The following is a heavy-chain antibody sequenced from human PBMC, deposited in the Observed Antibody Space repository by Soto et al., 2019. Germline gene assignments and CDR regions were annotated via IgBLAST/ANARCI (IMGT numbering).Heavy chain of an antibody. V-gene: IGHV3-21*01. J-gene: IGHJ4*02. Sequence: HWGAMKLSCPDSELSFCCYNMNWVRKATGKRLEWVSSISSSDTYIYYADSVKGRFTISRDNARDSLYLQMNSLRVEDTAIHYCAREGGGPFSGSYYNGMDYWGQGTLVTVSS. CDR2: ISSSDTYI. CDR1: ELSFCCYN. D-gene: IGHD3-10*01. CDR3: AREGGGPFSGSYYNGMDY.